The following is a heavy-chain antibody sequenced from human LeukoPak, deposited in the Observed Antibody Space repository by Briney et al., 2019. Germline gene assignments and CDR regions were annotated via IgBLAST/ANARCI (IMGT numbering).Heavy chain of an antibody. CDR2: ISSSSSTI. J-gene: IGHJ4*02. D-gene: IGHD3-22*01. CDR3: ARDIYYDSTDY. CDR1: GFTFSSYS. V-gene: IGHV3-48*01. Sequence: QSGGSLRLSCAASGFTFSSYSMNWVRQAPGKGLEWVSYISSSSSTIYYADSVKGRFTISRDNAKNSLYLQMNSLRAEDTAVYYCARDIYYDSTDYWGQGTLVTVSS.